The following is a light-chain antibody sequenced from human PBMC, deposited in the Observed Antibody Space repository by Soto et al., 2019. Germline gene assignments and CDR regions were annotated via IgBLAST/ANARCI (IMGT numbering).Light chain of an antibody. J-gene: IGKJ2*01. CDR1: QSVSSSN. CDR2: GAS. CDR3: QQYGSSLYT. V-gene: IGKV3-20*01. Sequence: EIVLTQSPGTLSLSPGERATLSCRASQSVSSSNLAWYQQKPGQAPRLLIYGASSRATGIPDRFSGSGSGTDFTLIISRLEPEDFAVYYCQQYGSSLYTFGQGTKLEIK.